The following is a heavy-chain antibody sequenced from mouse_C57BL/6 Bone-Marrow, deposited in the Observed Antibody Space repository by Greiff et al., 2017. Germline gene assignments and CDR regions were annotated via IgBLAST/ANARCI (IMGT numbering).Heavy chain of an antibody. V-gene: IGHV2-5*01. J-gene: IGHJ1*03. CDR3: AKITGTRDWYFDV. Sequence: VQLVESGPGLVQPSQSLSITCTVSGFSLTSYGVHWVRQSPGKGLEWLGVIWRGGSTDYNAAFMSRLSITKDNSKSQVFFKMNSLQADDTAIYYCAKITGTRDWYFDVWGTGTTVTVSS. D-gene: IGHD4-1*01. CDR2: IWRGGST. CDR1: GFSLTSYG.